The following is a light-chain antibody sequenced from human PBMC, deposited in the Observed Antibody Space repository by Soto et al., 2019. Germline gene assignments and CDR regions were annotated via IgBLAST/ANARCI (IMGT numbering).Light chain of an antibody. CDR3: QQRSNWPIT. Sequence: EIVLTQSPVTLSLSPGERATLSCRASQSVSSYLAWYQQKPGQAPRLLIYDASNRATGIPARFSGSGSGTNFTLTISSLEPEDFAVYYCQQRSNWPITFGQGTRLEIK. CDR1: QSVSSY. J-gene: IGKJ5*01. CDR2: DAS. V-gene: IGKV3-11*01.